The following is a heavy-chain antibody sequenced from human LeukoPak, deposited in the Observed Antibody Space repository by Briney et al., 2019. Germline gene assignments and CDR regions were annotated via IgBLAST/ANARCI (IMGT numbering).Heavy chain of an antibody. J-gene: IGHJ4*02. V-gene: IGHV3-30*03. D-gene: IGHD5-18*01. Sequence: PGGSLRLSCAASGFTFSSYGMHWVRQAPGKGLEWVAVISYDGSNKYYADSVKGRFTISRDNSKNTLYLQMNSLRAEDTAVYYCARVSGYSYAWDHWGQGTLVTVSS. CDR3: ARVSGYSYAWDH. CDR2: ISYDGSNK. CDR1: GFTFSSYG.